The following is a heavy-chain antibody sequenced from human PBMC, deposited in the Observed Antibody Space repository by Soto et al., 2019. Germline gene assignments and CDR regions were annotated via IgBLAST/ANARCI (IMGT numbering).Heavy chain of an antibody. CDR2: ISGSGGST. J-gene: IGHJ3*02. Sequence: EVQLLESGGGLVQPGGSLRLSCAASGFTFSSYAMSWVHQAPGKGLEWVSAISGSGGSTYYADSVKGRFTISRDNSKNTLYLQMNSLRAEDTAVYYCAKDLESNYYGSGSYIPTHAFDIWGQGTMVTVSS. D-gene: IGHD3-10*01. CDR3: AKDLESNYYGSGSYIPTHAFDI. CDR1: GFTFSSYA. V-gene: IGHV3-23*01.